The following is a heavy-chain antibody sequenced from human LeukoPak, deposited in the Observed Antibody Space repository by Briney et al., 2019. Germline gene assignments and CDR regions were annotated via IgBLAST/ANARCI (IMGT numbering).Heavy chain of an antibody. J-gene: IGHJ4*02. V-gene: IGHV3-48*03. CDR2: ISSSGSTI. CDR1: GFTFSSYE. Sequence: GGSLRLSCAASGFTFSSYEMNCVRQAPRKGLEWVSYISSSGSTIYYADSVKGRFTISRDNAKNSLYLQMNSLRAEDTAVYYCARAMTTVVTRGLDFDYWGQGTLVTVSS. D-gene: IGHD4-23*01. CDR3: ARAMTTVVTRGLDFDY.